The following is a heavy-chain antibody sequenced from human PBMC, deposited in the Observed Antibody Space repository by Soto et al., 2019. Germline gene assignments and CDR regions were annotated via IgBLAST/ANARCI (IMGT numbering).Heavy chain of an antibody. CDR1: GFTFSSYV. CDR2: ISGSGDSP. J-gene: IGHJ6*02. Sequence: PAGCIRLSCAASGFTFSSYVMSWLRQAPGKGLEYVSRISGSGDSPSYADSVKGRFTISRDNSKNTLYLQMNSLRAEDTAVYYCSKGRCLSPSCYDMDVWGQGTTVTVSS. CDR3: SKGRCLSPSCYDMDV. D-gene: IGHD2-2*01. V-gene: IGHV3-23*01.